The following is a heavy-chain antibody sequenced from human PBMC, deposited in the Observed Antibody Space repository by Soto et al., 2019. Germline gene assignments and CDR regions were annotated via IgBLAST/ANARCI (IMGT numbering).Heavy chain of an antibody. CDR1: GVSISSSC. D-gene: IGHD3-3*01. CDR3: ARGYNDFWSGYFTWFDP. CDR2: IYSSGST. V-gene: IGHV4-59*01. Sequence: PSETLSLTCTVSGVSISSSCWSWVRQPPGKGLEWIGYIYSSGSTNYNPSLKSRVTISLDTSKNQFSLKLSSVTAADTAVYYCARGYNDFWSGYFTWFDPWGQGTLVTVSS. J-gene: IGHJ5*02.